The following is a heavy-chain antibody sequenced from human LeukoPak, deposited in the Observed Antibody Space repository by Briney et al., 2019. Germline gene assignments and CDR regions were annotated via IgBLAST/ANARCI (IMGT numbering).Heavy chain of an antibody. CDR3: ARVGFKQPDL. CDR2: IYYSGST. V-gene: IGHV4-31*03. D-gene: IGHD6-13*01. J-gene: IGHJ4*02. CDR1: VGSISSGGYY. Sequence: PSETLSLTCTVSVGSISSGGYYWSWIRQHPGKGLEWIGYIYYSGSTYYNPSLKSRVTISVDTSKNQFSLKLSSVTAADTAVYYCARVGFKQPDLWGQGTLVTVSS.